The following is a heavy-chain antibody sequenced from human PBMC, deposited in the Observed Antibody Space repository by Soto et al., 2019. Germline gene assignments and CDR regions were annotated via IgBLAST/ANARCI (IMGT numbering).Heavy chain of an antibody. CDR3: ARVPPSGELPYYLDY. Sequence: SETLSLTCTVSGGSISSSSNHWGWIRQPPGKGLEWIGYIYYSGSTYYNPSLKSRVTISVDTSKNQFSLKLSSVTAADTAVYYCARVPPSGELPYYLDYWGQGTLVTVSS. D-gene: IGHD1-26*01. CDR2: IYYSGST. J-gene: IGHJ4*02. V-gene: IGHV4-30-4*08. CDR1: GGSISSSSNH.